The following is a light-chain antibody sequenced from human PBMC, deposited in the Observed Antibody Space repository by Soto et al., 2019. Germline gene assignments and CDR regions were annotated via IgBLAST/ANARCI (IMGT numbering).Light chain of an antibody. CDR2: GVT. V-gene: IGLV2-14*01. Sequence: QSALTQPASVSGSPGQSITISCTGTSNDIGSFNYVSWYQQHPGKAPKLIIYGVTNRPSGISNRFSGSKSGNTASLTISGLQADDEADYYCTSYTSSSPLVVFGGGTKLTVL. CDR1: SNDIGSFNY. J-gene: IGLJ2*01. CDR3: TSYTSSSPLVV.